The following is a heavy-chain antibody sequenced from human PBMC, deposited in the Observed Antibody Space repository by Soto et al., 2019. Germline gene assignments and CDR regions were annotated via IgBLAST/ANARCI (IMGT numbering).Heavy chain of an antibody. CDR1: GSTFSSYA. V-gene: IGHV1-69*01. J-gene: IGHJ6*02. CDR2: IIPIFGTA. D-gene: IGHD3-22*01. Sequence: QVQLVQSGAEVKKPGSSVKVSCKASGSTFSSYAISWVRQAPGQGLEWMGGIIPIFGTANYAQKFQGRVTITADESTSTAYMELSSLRSEDTAVYYCARDRYDSSGYYYGMDVWGQGTTVTVSS. CDR3: ARDRYDSSGYYYGMDV.